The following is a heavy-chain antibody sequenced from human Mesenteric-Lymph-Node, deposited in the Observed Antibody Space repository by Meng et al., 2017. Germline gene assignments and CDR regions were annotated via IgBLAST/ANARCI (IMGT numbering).Heavy chain of an antibody. J-gene: IGHJ3*02. CDR2: IYYSGST. CDR3: AREPIPDNSDSTGYFKDAFDI. D-gene: IGHD3-22*01. Sequence: SETLSLTCTVSGGSISSNSFHWGWIRQPPGKGLEWIGSIYYSGSTYYNPSLKSRVTISVDTSKNQFSLKLNSVTAADTDVYYCAREPIPDNSDSTGYFKDAFDIWGQGTMVTVSS. CDR1: GGSISSNSFH. V-gene: IGHV4-39*07.